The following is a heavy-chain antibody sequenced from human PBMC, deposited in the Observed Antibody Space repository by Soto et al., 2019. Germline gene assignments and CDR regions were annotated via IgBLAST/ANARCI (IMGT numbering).Heavy chain of an antibody. CDR2: IYYSGST. Sequence: QLQLQESGPGLVKPSETLSLTCTVSGGSISSSSYYWGWIRQPPGKGLGWFGSIYYSGSTYYNPSLKSRVTISVDTSKNQFSLKLSSVTAADTAVYYCARHGVAAAGTALDAFDIWGQGTMVTVSS. V-gene: IGHV4-39*01. J-gene: IGHJ3*02. CDR1: GGSISSSSYY. CDR3: ARHGVAAAGTALDAFDI. D-gene: IGHD6-13*01.